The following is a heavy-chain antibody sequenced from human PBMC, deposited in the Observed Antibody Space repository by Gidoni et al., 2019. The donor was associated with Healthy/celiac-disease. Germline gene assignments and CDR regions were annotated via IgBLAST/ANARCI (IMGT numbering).Heavy chain of an antibody. D-gene: IGHD3-22*01. CDR3: ARAIYYYDLMYYFDY. V-gene: IGHV3-7*01. Sequence: EVQLVESGGGLVQPGGSLRLSCAASGFTFRSYWMSWVRQAPGKGLEWVANIKQDGSEKYYVDAVKGRFTISRDNAKNSLYLQMNSRRAEDTAVYYCARAIYYYDLMYYFDYWGQGTLVTVSS. J-gene: IGHJ4*02. CDR1: GFTFRSYW. CDR2: IKQDGSEK.